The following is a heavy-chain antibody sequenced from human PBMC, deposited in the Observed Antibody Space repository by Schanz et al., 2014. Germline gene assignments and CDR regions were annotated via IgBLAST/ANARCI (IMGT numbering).Heavy chain of an antibody. CDR2: INAHTGNT. V-gene: IGHV1-46*01. CDR1: GYTFTSYY. J-gene: IGHJ6*02. CDR3: AKVDRTRYYAMDV. D-gene: IGHD3-9*01. Sequence: QVQLVQSGAEVKKPGASVKVSCKASGYTFTSYYMHWVRQAPGQGPELMGWINAHTGNTQYAQKFQGRVTMTADKSTSTVYMEVSGLRSEDTAVYYCAKVDRTRYYAMDVWGQGTTVTVSS.